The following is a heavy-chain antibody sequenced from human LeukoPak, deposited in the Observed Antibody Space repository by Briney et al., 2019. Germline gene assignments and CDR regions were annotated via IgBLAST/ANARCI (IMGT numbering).Heavy chain of an antibody. CDR3: AREKIDFWSGYSLYYYYYGMDV. Sequence: ASVKVSCKASGYTFTGYYMHWVRQAPGQGLEWMGRINPNSGGTNYAQKFQGRVTMTRDTSISTAYMELSRLRSDDTAVYYCAREKIDFWSGYSLYYYYYGMDVWGQGTTVTVSS. CDR2: INPNSGGT. CDR1: GYTFTGYY. D-gene: IGHD3-3*01. V-gene: IGHV1-2*06. J-gene: IGHJ6*02.